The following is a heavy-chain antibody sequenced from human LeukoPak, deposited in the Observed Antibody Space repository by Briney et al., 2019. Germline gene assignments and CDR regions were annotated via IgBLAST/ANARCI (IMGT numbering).Heavy chain of an antibody. CDR1: GGSISSYY. J-gene: IGHJ4*02. V-gene: IGHV4-59*01. Sequence: PSETLSLTCTVSGGSISSYYWSWIRQPPWKGLEWIGYIYYSGSTNYNPSLKSRVTISVDTSKNQFSLKLSSVTAADTAVYYCARRGYYDSSGVLFDYWGQGTLVTVSS. CDR2: IYYSGST. CDR3: ARRGYYDSSGVLFDY. D-gene: IGHD3-22*01.